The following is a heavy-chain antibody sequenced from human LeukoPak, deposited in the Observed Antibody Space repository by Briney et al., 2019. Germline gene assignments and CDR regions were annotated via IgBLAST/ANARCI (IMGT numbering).Heavy chain of an antibody. CDR1: GFTFTSYG. V-gene: IGHV3-30*18. J-gene: IGHJ4*02. Sequence: GRSLRLSCAASGFTFTSYGMHWVRQAPGKGLEWVAVISYDGSNKYYADSVKGRFTISSDNSTNPLYLQMNSLRAEDTAVYYCAKDRVDVSDYYDRSGYFLGYFDYWGQGTLVTVSS. CDR3: AKDRVDVSDYYDRSGYFLGYFDY. D-gene: IGHD3-22*01. CDR2: ISYDGSNK.